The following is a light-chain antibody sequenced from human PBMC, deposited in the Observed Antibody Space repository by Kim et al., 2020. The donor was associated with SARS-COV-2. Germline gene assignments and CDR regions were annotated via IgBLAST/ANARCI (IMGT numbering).Light chain of an antibody. CDR1: SSDVGGYNY. CDR3: SSYTSSSTV. V-gene: IGLV2-14*01. J-gene: IGLJ1*01. Sequence: QSALTQPASVSGSPGQSITISCTGTSSDVGGYNYVSWYQQHPGKAPKLMIYDVSKRPSGVSNRFSGSKSGNTASLTISGLQAEDEADYYCSSYTSSSTVFGTGTKVT. CDR2: DVS.